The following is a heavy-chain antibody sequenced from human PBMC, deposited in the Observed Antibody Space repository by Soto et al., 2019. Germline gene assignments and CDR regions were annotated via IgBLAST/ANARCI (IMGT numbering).Heavy chain of an antibody. CDR2: ISAHNGNT. CDR3: ERGRYGDY. D-gene: IGHD1-1*01. Sequence: QVHLVQSGAEVKKPGASVKVSCKASGYTFTSYGITWVRQAPGQGLEWMGWISAHNGNTDYAQKLQGRVIVTRDTSTRTAYMDLRSLMSDDTAVYYCERGRYGDYWGQGALVTVSS. CDR1: GYTFTSYG. J-gene: IGHJ4*02. V-gene: IGHV1-18*01.